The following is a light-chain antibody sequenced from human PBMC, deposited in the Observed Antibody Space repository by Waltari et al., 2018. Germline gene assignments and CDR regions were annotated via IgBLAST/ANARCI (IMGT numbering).Light chain of an antibody. Sequence: QSALTQPASVSGSPGQSITISCTGTSRYVGGYNYVSWYQQHPCKAPKLMIYDVNNRPSGVSNRFSGSKSGNTASLIISGLQAEDEADYYCSSYASTSTLVFGGGTKLTVL. CDR1: SRYVGGYNY. V-gene: IGLV2-14*03. CDR2: DVN. J-gene: IGLJ2*01. CDR3: SSYASTSTLV.